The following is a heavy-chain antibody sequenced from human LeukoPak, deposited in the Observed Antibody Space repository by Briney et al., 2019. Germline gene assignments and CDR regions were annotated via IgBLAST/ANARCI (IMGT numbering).Heavy chain of an antibody. V-gene: IGHV4-39*07. CDR2: LYYSGTT. J-gene: IGHJ4*02. CDR1: GGSISGSSYY. CDR3: ASITIFGVVIRY. Sequence: SETLSLTCTVSGGSISGSSYYWGWIRQPPGKGLEWIGSLYYSGTTYYNPSLKSRVTISVDTSKNQFSLKLTSVTAADTAVYYCASITIFGVVIRYWGQGTLVTVSS. D-gene: IGHD3-3*01.